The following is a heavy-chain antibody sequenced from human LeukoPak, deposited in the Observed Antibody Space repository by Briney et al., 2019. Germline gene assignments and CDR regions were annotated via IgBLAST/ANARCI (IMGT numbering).Heavy chain of an antibody. CDR2: IYYSGST. J-gene: IGHJ4*02. Sequence: SETLSLTCTVSGGSISSSRYYWGWIRQPPGKGLEWIGSIYYSGSTYYNPSLKSRVTISVDTSKNQFSLKLSSVTAADTAVCYCARHFSGSCWFDYWGQGTLVTVSS. CDR1: GGSISSSRYY. V-gene: IGHV4-39*01. CDR3: ARHFSGSCWFDY. D-gene: IGHD2-15*01.